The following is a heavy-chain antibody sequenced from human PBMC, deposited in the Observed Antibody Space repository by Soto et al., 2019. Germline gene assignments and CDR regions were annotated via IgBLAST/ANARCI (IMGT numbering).Heavy chain of an antibody. CDR1: GYSFTDYH. CDR2: INPKSGGT. CDR3: ARGDSTDCSNGVCSFFYNLDMDV. V-gene: IGHV1-2*04. J-gene: IGHJ6*02. D-gene: IGHD2-8*01. Sequence: QVQLVQSGAEVKKPGASVKVSCKASGYSFTDYHIHWVRQAPGQGLEWLGRINPKSGGTSTAQKFQGWVTMTTDTSIGTASMELTRLTSDDTAIYYCARGDSTDCSNGVCSFFYNLDMDVWGQGTTVTVSS.